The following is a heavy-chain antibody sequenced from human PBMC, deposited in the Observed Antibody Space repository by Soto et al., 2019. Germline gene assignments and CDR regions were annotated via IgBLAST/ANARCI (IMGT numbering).Heavy chain of an antibody. V-gene: IGHV3-30-3*01. CDR2: ISYDGSNK. CDR3: ARDWSIAALNYYYGMDV. D-gene: IGHD6-6*01. Sequence: QVQLVESGGGVVQPGRSLRLSCAASGFTFNSYAMHWVRQAPGKGLEWVAVISYDGSNKYYADSVKGRFTISRDNSKNXLYLQMNSLRAEDTAVFYCARDWSIAALNYYYGMDVWDQGTTVTVSS. J-gene: IGHJ6*02. CDR1: GFTFNSYA.